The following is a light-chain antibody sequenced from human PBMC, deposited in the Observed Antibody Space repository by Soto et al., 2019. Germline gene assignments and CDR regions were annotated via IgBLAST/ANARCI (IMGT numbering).Light chain of an antibody. CDR3: SSYTTTNTGV. CDR1: SSDVGGYNY. CDR2: EVT. J-gene: IGLJ3*02. Sequence: QSALTQPASVSGSPGQSITISCTGTSSDVGGYNYVSWYQQHPGKAPKLMIYEVTNRPSGVSTRFSGSKSGNTASLTISGLQTDDEAAYYCSSYTTTNTGVFGGGTKLTVL. V-gene: IGLV2-14*01.